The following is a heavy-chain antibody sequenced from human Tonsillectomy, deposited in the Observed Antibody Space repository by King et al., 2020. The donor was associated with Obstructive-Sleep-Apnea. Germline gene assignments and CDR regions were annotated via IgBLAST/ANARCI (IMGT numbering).Heavy chain of an antibody. V-gene: IGHV4-31*03. CDR1: VGSISSVGYY. J-gene: IGHJ3*02. CDR2: IYYSGST. CDR3: ARGAMTLGAFDI. D-gene: IGHD2-2*01. Sequence: VQLQESGPGLVKPSQTLSLTCTVSVGSISSVGYYWSWIRQNPGKGLEWIGYIYYSGSTYYNPSLKSRVTISVDTSKNQFSLKLSSVTAADTAVYYCARGAMTLGAFDIWGQGTMVTVSS.